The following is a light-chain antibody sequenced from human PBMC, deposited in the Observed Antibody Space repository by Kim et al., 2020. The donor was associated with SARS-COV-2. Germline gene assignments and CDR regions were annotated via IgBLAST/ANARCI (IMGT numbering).Light chain of an antibody. J-gene: IGLJ2*01. Sequence: QSVLTQPASVSGSPGQSITISCTGTSSDVGGYNYVSWYQQHPGKAHKLMIYDVSKRSSGVSNRFSGSKSGNTASLTISGLQAEDEADYYGSSYTSSSSVVFGGGTQLTVL. CDR3: SSYTSSSSVV. V-gene: IGLV2-14*01. CDR2: DVS. CDR1: SSDVGGYNY.